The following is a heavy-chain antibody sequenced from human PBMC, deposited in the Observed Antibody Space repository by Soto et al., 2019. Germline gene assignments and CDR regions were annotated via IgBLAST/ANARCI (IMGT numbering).Heavy chain of an antibody. V-gene: IGHV1-18*01. CDR1: GYTFSNYG. CDR3: ARVVPGAEAWFGP. CDR2: ISLYSDGT. J-gene: IGHJ5*02. Sequence: ASVKVSCKTSGYTFSNYGITWVRQAPGHPLEWLGWISLYSDGTNYAQKFQGRVSMTTDTSTTTAYMELRSLRSDDTAVYYCARVVPGAEAWFGPWGQGTLVTVSS. D-gene: IGHD2-2*01.